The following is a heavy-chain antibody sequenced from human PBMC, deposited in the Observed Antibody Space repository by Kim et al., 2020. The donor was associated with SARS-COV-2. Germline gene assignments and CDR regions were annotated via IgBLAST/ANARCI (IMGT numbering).Heavy chain of an antibody. V-gene: IGHV1-2*02. CDR3: ARDRYTAAGSYNWFDP. J-gene: IGHJ5*02. CDR1: GYTFTGYY. D-gene: IGHD6-13*01. Sequence: ASVKVSCKASGYTFTGYYMHWVRQAPGQGLEWMGWINPNSGGTNYAQKFQGRVTMTRDTSISTAYMELSRLRSDDTAVYYCARDRYTAAGSYNWFDPWGQGTLVTVSS. CDR2: INPNSGGT.